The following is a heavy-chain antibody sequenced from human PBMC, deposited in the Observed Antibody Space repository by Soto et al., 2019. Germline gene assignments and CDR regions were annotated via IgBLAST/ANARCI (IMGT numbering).Heavy chain of an antibody. V-gene: IGHV3-21*01. Sequence: EVQLVESGGGLVKPGGSLRLSWAASGFTFSSYSMNWVRQAPGKGLEWVSSSSSSSSYIYYADSVKGRFTISRDNAKNSLYLQMNSLRAEDTAVYYCARGYSSGWYLSYWGQGTLVTVSS. CDR3: ARGYSSGWYLSY. J-gene: IGHJ4*02. D-gene: IGHD6-19*01. CDR2: SSSSSSYI. CDR1: GFTFSSYS.